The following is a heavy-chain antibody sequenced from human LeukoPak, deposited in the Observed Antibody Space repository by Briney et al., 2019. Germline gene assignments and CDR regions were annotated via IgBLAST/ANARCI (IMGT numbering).Heavy chain of an antibody. V-gene: IGHV4-34*01. J-gene: IGHJ6*02. CDR3: ARGYQYYYDSSGYWGYYYGMDV. Sequence: SETLSLTCAVYGGSFSGYYWSWIRQPPGKGLEWVGEINHSGSTNYNPSLKSRVTISVDTSKNQFSLKLSSVTAADTAVYYCARGYQYYYDSSGYWGYYYGMDVWGQGTTVTVSS. D-gene: IGHD3-22*01. CDR2: INHSGST. CDR1: GGSFSGYY.